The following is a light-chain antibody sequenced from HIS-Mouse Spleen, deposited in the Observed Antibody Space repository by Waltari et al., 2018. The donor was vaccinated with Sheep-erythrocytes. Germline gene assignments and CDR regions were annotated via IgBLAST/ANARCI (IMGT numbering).Light chain of an antibody. CDR2: AAS. V-gene: IGKV1-8*01. Sequence: AIRMTQSPSSLSASTGDRVTITCRASQGLSSYLAWYQQKPGKAPKLLIYAASTLQSGVPSRFSGSGSGTEFTLTISCLQSEDFATYYCQQYYSYPYTFGQGTKLEIK. CDR1: QGLSSY. CDR3: QQYYSYPYT. J-gene: IGKJ2*01.